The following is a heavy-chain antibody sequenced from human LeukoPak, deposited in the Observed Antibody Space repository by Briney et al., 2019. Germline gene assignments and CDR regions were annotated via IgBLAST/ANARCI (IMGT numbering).Heavy chain of an antibody. CDR3: ARDDFGGDGYN. J-gene: IGHJ4*02. Sequence: GGSLRLSCAASGFTFSSYATHWVRQAPGKGLEWVAVISYDGSNKYYADSVKGRFTISRDNSKNTLYLQMNSLRAEDTAVYYCARDDFGGDGYNWGQGTLVTVSS. CDR1: GFTFSSYA. D-gene: IGHD5-24*01. V-gene: IGHV3-30*04. CDR2: ISYDGSNK.